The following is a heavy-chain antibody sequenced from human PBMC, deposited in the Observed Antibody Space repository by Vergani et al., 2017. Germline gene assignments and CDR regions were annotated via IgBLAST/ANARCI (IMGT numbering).Heavy chain of an antibody. J-gene: IGHJ4*02. V-gene: IGHV4-4*03. CDR2: ICHTEDT. D-gene: IGHD2-2*02. CDR1: GDSISSNNC. Sequence: QVQLQESGPGLVKPPGTLSLTCAVSGDSISSNNCWTWVRQPPGKGLEWIGEICHTEDTKYSTSLKSRVTVSVDESRNLFSLRLNSMTAADTAVYYCATIGYTRWGYYFDYWGQGILVTVSS. CDR3: ATIGYTRWGYYFDY.